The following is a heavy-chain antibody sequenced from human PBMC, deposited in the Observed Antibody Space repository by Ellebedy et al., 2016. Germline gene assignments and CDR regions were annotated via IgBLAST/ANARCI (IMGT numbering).Heavy chain of an antibody. CDR1: GFTFSSYA. CDR3: ARASWLANFDY. V-gene: IGHV3-30-3*01. J-gene: IGHJ4*02. CDR2: ISYDGSNK. Sequence: GGSLRLXXAASGFTFSSYAMHWVRQAPGKGLEWVAVISYDGSNKYYADSVKGRFTISRDNSKNTLYLQMNSLRAEDTAVYYCARASWLANFDYWGQGTLVTVSS. D-gene: IGHD6-19*01.